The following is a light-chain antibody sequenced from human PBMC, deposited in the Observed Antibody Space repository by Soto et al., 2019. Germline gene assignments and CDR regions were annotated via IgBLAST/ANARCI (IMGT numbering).Light chain of an antibody. Sequence: QSALTQPASVSGSPGQSITISCTGTSSYVGGYNDVSWYQQQPGKAPKLIIYDVSNRPSGVSNRFSGSKSGNTASLTISGLQAEDEADYYCSSYTSSSTLFVTGTKLTVL. CDR1: SSYVGGYND. CDR2: DVS. CDR3: SSYTSSSTL. J-gene: IGLJ1*01. V-gene: IGLV2-14*01.